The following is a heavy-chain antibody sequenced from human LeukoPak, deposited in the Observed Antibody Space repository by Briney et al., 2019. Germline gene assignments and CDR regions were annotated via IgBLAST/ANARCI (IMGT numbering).Heavy chain of an antibody. CDR1: GFTFSNYG. CDR2: ISYDGSNK. V-gene: IGHV3-30*18. Sequence: GGSLRLSCAASGFTFSNYGMHWVRQAPGKGLEWVAVISYDGSNKYYADSVKGRFTISRDNSKNTLYLQMNSLRTEDTAVYFCAKEIYYDSSAFFDYWGQGTLVTVSS. CDR3: AKEIYYDSSAFFDY. D-gene: IGHD3-22*01. J-gene: IGHJ4*02.